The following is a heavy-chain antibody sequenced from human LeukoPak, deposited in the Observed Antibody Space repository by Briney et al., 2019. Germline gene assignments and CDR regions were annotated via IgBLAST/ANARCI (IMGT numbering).Heavy chain of an antibody. D-gene: IGHD1-26*01. Sequence: ASVKVSCKASGYTFTAYNMHWVRQTPGQGLERMGWINPNSGGTNYAQKFQGRVTMTRDTSISTAYMELSRLTSDDTAVFYCARDDGQGATDYWGQGTLVTVSS. J-gene: IGHJ4*02. CDR3: ARDDGQGATDY. V-gene: IGHV1-2*02. CDR2: INPNSGGT. CDR1: GYTFTAYN.